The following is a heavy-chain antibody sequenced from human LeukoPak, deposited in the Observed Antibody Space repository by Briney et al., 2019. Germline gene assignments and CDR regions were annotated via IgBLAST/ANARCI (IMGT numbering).Heavy chain of an antibody. V-gene: IGHV4-31*03. D-gene: IGHD3-3*01. J-gene: IGHJ6*02. CDR1: GGFISSNDYY. Sequence: SQTLSLTCTVSGGFISSNDYYWSWIRQHPGKGLEWIGYIYHSGGSYYNPSLKSRVTISVDTSENQFSLKLSSVTSADTAVYYCARDRSGGLGYSNYYGMDVWGQGTTVSVSS. CDR2: IYHSGGS. CDR3: ARDRSGGLGYSNYYGMDV.